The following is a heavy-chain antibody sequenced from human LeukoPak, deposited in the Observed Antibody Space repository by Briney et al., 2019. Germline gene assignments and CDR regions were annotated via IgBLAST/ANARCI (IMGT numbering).Heavy chain of an antibody. CDR1: GGSISSGYYF. CDR2: ISYSGST. Sequence: SQTLSLTCTVSGGSISSGYYFWGWIRHHPGKGLEWIGSISYSGSTYCNTSLKSRVAISVDTSKNQFSLKVSSVTAADTASYYCARHIIYSKKPSFDHWGQGTLVTVSS. V-gene: IGHV4-31*03. J-gene: IGHJ4*02. D-gene: IGHD4-11*01. CDR3: ARHIIYSKKPSFDH.